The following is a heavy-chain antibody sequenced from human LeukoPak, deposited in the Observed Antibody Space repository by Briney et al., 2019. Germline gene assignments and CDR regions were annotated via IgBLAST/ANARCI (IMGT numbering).Heavy chain of an antibody. J-gene: IGHJ4*02. D-gene: IGHD6-13*01. V-gene: IGHV1-69-2*01. Sequence: ASVKVSCKVSGYTFTDYYMHWVQQAPGKGLEWMGLVDPEDGETIYAEKFQGRVTITADTSTDTAYMELSSLRSEDTAVYYCARGGREGIAAAGVHFDYWGQGTLVTVSS. CDR2: VDPEDGET. CDR1: GYTFTDYY. CDR3: ARGGREGIAAAGVHFDY.